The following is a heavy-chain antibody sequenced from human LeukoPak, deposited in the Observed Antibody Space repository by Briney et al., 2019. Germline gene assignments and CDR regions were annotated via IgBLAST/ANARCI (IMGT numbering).Heavy chain of an antibody. Sequence: ASVKVSCKASGYTFTSYDINRVRQATGQGLEWVGWMNPNSGNTGYAQKFQGRVTMTRNTSISTAYMELSSLRSEDTAVYYCARMAYYYDSSGPIVIWGQGTMVTVSS. CDR1: GYTFTSYD. D-gene: IGHD3-22*01. J-gene: IGHJ3*02. V-gene: IGHV1-8*01. CDR2: MNPNSGNT. CDR3: ARMAYYYDSSGPIVI.